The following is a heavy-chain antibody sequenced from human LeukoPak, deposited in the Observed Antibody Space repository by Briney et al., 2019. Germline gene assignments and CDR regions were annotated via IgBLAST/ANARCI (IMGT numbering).Heavy chain of an antibody. Sequence: ASVKVSCKASGYTFTSYGISWVRQAPGQGLEWMGWISAYSGNTNYAQKLQGRVTMTTDTSTSTAYMELRSLRSDDTAVYYCARSPTIVATIGGWFDPWGQGTLVTVSS. V-gene: IGHV1-18*01. CDR3: ARSPTIVATIGGWFDP. J-gene: IGHJ5*02. CDR2: ISAYSGNT. D-gene: IGHD5-12*01. CDR1: GYTFTSYG.